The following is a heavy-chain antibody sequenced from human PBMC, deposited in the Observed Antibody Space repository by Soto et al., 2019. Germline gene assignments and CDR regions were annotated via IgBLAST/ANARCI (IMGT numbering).Heavy chain of an antibody. CDR2: ISPQNGNT. V-gene: IGHV1-18*01. J-gene: IGHJ5*02. Sequence: VQLVQSGGDVKKPGASVKVSCKASGYTFTNYGISWVRQAPGQGLEWMGWISPQNGNTHYAQKLQGRVTMTTDTSTSTAYMELRSLRSDDTAVYYCVRDNLDGVVSPPAGFVRWFDPWGQGTLITVSS. CDR3: VRDNLDGVVSPPAGFVRWFDP. D-gene: IGHD2-2*01. CDR1: GYTFTNYG.